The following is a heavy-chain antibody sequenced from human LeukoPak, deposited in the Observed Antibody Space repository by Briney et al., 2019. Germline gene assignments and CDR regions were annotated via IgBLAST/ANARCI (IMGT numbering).Heavy chain of an antibody. D-gene: IGHD3-10*01. V-gene: IGHV3-30*03. CDR1: GFTFSNYG. CDR2: ISYAGSNE. Sequence: GGSLRLSCTASGFTFSNYGMHWVRQAPGKGLEWVAVISYAGSNEYYADSVKGRFTISRDNAKNSLYLQMNSLRAEDTAVYYCARVRRITMVRGQTGDAFDIWGQGTMVTVSS. CDR3: ARVRRITMVRGQTGDAFDI. J-gene: IGHJ3*02.